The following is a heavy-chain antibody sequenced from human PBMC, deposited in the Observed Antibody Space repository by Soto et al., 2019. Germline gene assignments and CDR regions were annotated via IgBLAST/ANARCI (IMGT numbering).Heavy chain of an antibody. CDR1: GGSISSGGYY. V-gene: IGHV4-31*01. Sequence: QVQLQESGPGLVKPSQTLSLTCTVSGGSISSGGYYWSWIRQHPGKGLEWIGYIFYSGSTYYNPSLKXXVXILXDTSKNQFSLKLSSVTAADTAVYYCARAPGDYFDYWGQGTLVPVSS. CDR2: IFYSGST. J-gene: IGHJ4*02. CDR3: ARAPGDYFDY.